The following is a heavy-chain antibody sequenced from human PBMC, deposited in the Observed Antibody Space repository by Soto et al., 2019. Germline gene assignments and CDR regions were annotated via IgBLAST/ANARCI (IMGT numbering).Heavy chain of an antibody. CDR2: IKSKTDGGTT. V-gene: IGHV3-15*01. CDR1: GFTFSNAW. D-gene: IGHD2-15*01. Sequence: GGSLRLSCAASGFTFSNAWMSWVRQAPGKGLEWVGRIKSKTDGGTTDYAAPVKGRFTISRDDSKNTLYLQMNSLKTEDTAVYYCTTDLGRCSGGSACFFVDYYYYYMDVWGKGTTVTVSS. CDR3: TTDLGRCSGGSACFFVDYYYYYMDV. J-gene: IGHJ6*03.